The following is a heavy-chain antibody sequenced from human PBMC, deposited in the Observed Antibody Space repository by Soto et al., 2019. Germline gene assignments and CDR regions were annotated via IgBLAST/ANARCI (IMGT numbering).Heavy chain of an antibody. D-gene: IGHD5-12*01. CDR1: GGSFSGFY. CDR2: INHSGST. Sequence: SETLSLTCAVYGGSFSGFYWSWIRQPPGKGLEWIGEINHSGSTNYNPSLKSRVTISVDTSKNQFSLKLSSVTAADTAVYYCARGYHVGDGYNHKVGYFDYWGQGTLVTVSS. CDR3: ARGYHVGDGYNHKVGYFDY. J-gene: IGHJ4*02. V-gene: IGHV4-34*01.